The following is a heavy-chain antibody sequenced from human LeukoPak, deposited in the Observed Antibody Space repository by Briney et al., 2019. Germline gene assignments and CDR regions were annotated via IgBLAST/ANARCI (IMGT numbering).Heavy chain of an antibody. CDR3: ATSITMFDY. V-gene: IGHV3-7*02. CDR1: GFTFSRYW. CDR2: IKEDGTVK. J-gene: IGHJ4*02. D-gene: IGHD3-10*01. Sequence: GGSLRLSCAASGFTFSRYWMSWVRQAPGKGLEWVANIKEDGTVKYYVESVKGRFTISRDNAKNSLYLQMNSLRAEDTAVYYCATSITMFDYWGQGTLVAVSS.